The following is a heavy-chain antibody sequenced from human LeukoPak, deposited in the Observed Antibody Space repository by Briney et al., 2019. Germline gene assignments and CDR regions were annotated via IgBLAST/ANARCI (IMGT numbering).Heavy chain of an antibody. J-gene: IGHJ5*02. CDR3: ARRGRCSGGSCYFGWFDP. Sequence: SETLSLTCAVYGGSFSGYYWSWIRQPPGKGLEWIGEINHSGSTNYNPSLKSRVTISVDTSKNQFSLKLSSVTAADTAVYYCARRGRCSGGSCYFGWFDPWGQGTLVTVSS. CDR2: INHSGST. CDR1: GGSFSGYY. V-gene: IGHV4-34*01. D-gene: IGHD2-15*01.